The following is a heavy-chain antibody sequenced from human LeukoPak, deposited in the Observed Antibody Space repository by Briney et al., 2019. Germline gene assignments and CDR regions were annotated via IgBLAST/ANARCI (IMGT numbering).Heavy chain of an antibody. D-gene: IGHD2-15*01. J-gene: IGHJ5*02. V-gene: IGHV4-39*07. CDR2: IYYSGST. CDR3: ASSGYCSGGSCYVWFDP. Sequence: SETLSLTCTVSGGSISSSSYYWGWIRQPPGKGLEWIGSIYYSGSTYYNPSLKSRVTISVDTSKNQFSLKLSSVTAADTAVYYCASSGYCSGGSCYVWFDPWGQGTLVTVSS. CDR1: GGSISSSSYY.